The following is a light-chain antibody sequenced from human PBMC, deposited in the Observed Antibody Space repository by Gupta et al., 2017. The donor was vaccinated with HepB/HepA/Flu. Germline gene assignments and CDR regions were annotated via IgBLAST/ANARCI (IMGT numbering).Light chain of an antibody. CDR2: KAS. CDR1: QSISSW. Sequence: DIQMTQSPSTLSASVGDRVTITCRASQSISSWLAWYQQKPGKAPNLLIYKASTLESGVPSRFSGSGSGTEFTLTISSLQPDDFATYYCQQENSYPLTFGGGTKVEIK. J-gene: IGKJ4*01. V-gene: IGKV1-5*03. CDR3: QQENSYPLT.